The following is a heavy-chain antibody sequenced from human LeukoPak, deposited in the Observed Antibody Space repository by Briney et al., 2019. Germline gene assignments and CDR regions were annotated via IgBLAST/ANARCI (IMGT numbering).Heavy chain of an antibody. CDR2: IYTGGGT. D-gene: IGHD3-22*01. V-gene: IGHV3-53*01. CDR3: TRSGYRHPYHFES. Sequence: LPGGSLRLSCAVSGFSVRTNFMSWVRQAPGKGLEWVSVIYTGGGTDHAGSVKGRFTISRDNSKNTLSLQMNSLRADDTAIYYCTRSGYRHPYHFESWGQGTLVIVSS. J-gene: IGHJ4*02. CDR1: GFSVRTNF.